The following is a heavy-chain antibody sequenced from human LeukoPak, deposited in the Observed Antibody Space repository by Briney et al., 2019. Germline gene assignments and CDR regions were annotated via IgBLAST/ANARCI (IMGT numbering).Heavy chain of an antibody. V-gene: IGHV3-74*01. CDR1: GFTFSSYW. D-gene: IGHD6-13*01. J-gene: IGHJ4*02. CDR2: INSDGSST. CDR3: AKDSWAAAAGTVGFFDY. Sequence: GGSLRLSCAASGFTFSSYWMHWVRQAPGKGLVWVSRINSDGSSTSYADSVKGRFTISRDNAKNTLYLQMNSLRAEDTAVYYCAKDSWAAAAGTVGFFDYWGQGTLVTVSS.